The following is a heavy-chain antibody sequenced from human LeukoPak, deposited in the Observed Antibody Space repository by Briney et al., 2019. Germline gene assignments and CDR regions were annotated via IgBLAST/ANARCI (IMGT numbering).Heavy chain of an antibody. Sequence: PSETLSLTCSVSGGSISSSSYYWGWIRQPPGKGLEWIGTIYYSGSTYYNPSLKSRVTISVDTSKNQFSLKLNSVTAADSAVCYCARHAQYDSSGYRPSSWFDPWGQGTLVTVSS. D-gene: IGHD3-22*01. CDR2: IYYSGST. CDR1: GGSISSSSYY. V-gene: IGHV4-39*01. CDR3: ARHAQYDSSGYRPSSWFDP. J-gene: IGHJ5*02.